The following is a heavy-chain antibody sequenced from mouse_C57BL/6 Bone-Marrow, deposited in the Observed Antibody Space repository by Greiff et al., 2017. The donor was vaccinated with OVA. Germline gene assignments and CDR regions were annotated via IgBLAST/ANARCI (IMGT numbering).Heavy chain of an antibody. J-gene: IGHJ2*01. D-gene: IGHD3-3*01. Sequence: VQLQQSGPELVKPGASVKLSCKASGYSFTGYYMPWVKQSPGNILDWIGYIYPYNGVSSYNPKFQGTDTLTVDKSSSTAYMELRSLTSEDSAVYYGARGTGFDYWGQGTTLTVSS. V-gene: IGHV1-31*01. CDR1: GYSFTGYY. CDR2: IYPYNGVS. CDR3: ARGTGFDY.